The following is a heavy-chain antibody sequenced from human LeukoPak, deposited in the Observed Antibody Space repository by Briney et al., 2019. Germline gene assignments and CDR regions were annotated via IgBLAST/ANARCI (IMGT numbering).Heavy chain of an antibody. CDR1: GGSISSYY. CDR3: AKRYCSSTTCYDDRGAFDY. CDR2: IYHSGST. V-gene: IGHV4-59*08. J-gene: IGHJ4*02. D-gene: IGHD2-2*01. Sequence: SETLSLTCTVSGGSISSYYWSWIRQPPGKGLEWIGSIYHSGSTYYNPSLKSRVTISVDTSKNQFSLKLSSVTAADTAVYYCAKRYCSSTTCYDDRGAFDYWGQGTLVTVSS.